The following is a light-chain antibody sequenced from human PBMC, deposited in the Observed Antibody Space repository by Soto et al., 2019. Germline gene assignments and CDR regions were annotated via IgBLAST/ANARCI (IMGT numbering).Light chain of an antibody. V-gene: IGLV1-51*01. J-gene: IGLJ1*01. CDR2: DTE. CDR1: SSNIGNNH. Sequence: QSALTQPPSVSAAPGQKVTISCSGGSSNIGNNHVCWYQQFPGSAPKLLIYDTEKRPSGTPDRFSGSKSGTSATLAITGLQTGDEAEYYCETWDFSQRAGVFGTGTKSPS. CDR3: ETWDFSQRAGV.